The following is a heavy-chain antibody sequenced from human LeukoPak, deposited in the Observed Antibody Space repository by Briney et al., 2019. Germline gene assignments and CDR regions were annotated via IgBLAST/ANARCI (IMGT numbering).Heavy chain of an antibody. CDR1: GDSITSGSYS. CDR3: ARGLSNAWEVQGY. D-gene: IGHD1-26*01. CDR2: IQASGRT. J-gene: IGHJ4*02. Sequence: TSETLSLTCSVSGDSITSGSYSWSWVRQPAGKGLEWIGRIQASGRTSYNPSLKSRVTISTDTSKNQFSLKLSSVTAADTALYYCARGLSNAWEVQGYWGQGTLVTVSS. V-gene: IGHV4-61*02.